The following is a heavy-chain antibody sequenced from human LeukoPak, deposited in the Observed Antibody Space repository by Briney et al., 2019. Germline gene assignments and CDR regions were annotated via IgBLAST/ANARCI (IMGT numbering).Heavy chain of an antibody. J-gene: IGHJ4*02. V-gene: IGHV1-46*01. CDR3: ARDNDFDY. CDR2: IYPGGGST. D-gene: IGHD2-8*01. CDR1: GYTFTSYY. Sequence: ASVKVSCKTSGYTFTSYYIHWVRQAPVQGLEWMGIIYPGGGSTNYAQKFQGRLTMTRDMSTSTVYMELSSLRSEDTGFYYCARDNDFDYWGQGTLVTVSS.